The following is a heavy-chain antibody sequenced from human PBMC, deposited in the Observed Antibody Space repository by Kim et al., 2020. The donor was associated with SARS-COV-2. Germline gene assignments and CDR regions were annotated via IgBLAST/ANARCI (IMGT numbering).Heavy chain of an antibody. J-gene: IGHJ4*02. D-gene: IGHD6-13*01. CDR1: GYTFTSYI. V-gene: IGHV1-3*01. CDR2: INAGNGNT. CDR3: ARDVGQQLKN. Sequence: ASVKVSCKASGYTFTSYIIHWVRQAPGQRLEWMGWINAGNGNTKYSQKFQGRVTITRDTSASTVYMELSSLRSEDTALFYCARDVGQQLKNWGQGTLVTVSS.